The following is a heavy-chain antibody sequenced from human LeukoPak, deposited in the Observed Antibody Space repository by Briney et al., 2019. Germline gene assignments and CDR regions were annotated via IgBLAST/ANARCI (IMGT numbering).Heavy chain of an antibody. V-gene: IGHV3-43*02. CDR2: ISGDGDST. J-gene: IGHJ4*02. CDR1: GFTFDDYA. CDR3: AKDSVGSGWRYFDY. D-gene: IGHD6-19*01. Sequence: GGSLRLSCAASGFTFDDYAMHWVRQAPGKGLEWVSLISGDGDSTSYADSVNGRLTISRDNSNKSLYVQMNNMRTEDTALYYCAKDSVGSGWRYFDYWGQGTLVTVSS.